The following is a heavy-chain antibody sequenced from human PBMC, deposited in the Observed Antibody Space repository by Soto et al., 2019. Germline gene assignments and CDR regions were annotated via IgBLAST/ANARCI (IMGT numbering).Heavy chain of an antibody. CDR2: IWYDGSNK. J-gene: IGHJ4*02. Sequence: GGSLRLSCAASGFTFSSYGMHWVRQAPGKGLEWVAVIWYDGSNKYYADSVKGRFTISRDNSKNTLYLQMNSLRAEDTAVYYCARDLDYGDSSVPGWGQGTLVTVSS. D-gene: IGHD4-17*01. CDR3: ARDLDYGDSSVPG. V-gene: IGHV3-33*01. CDR1: GFTFSSYG.